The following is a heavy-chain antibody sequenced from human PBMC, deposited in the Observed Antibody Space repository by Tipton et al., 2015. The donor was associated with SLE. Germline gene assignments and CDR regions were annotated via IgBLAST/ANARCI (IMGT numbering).Heavy chain of an antibody. J-gene: IGHJ3*02. CDR1: GGSISSGSYH. CDR2: IYTSGST. CDR3: ARDFWSQIVGAGGAFHI. D-gene: IGHD1-26*01. V-gene: IGHV4-61*09. Sequence: LRLSCTVCGGSISSGSYHWSWIRQPAGKGLEWIGHIYTSGSTNYNPSLKSRVTISVDTSKNQFSLKLSSVTAADTAVYYCARDFWSQIVGAGGAFHIWGQGTMVTVSS.